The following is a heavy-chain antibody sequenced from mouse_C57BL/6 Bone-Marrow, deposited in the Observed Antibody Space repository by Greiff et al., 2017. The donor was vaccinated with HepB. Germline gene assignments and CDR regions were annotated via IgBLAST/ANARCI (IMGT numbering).Heavy chain of an antibody. CDR2: INPNNGGT. CDR3: ARRLKDFDV. V-gene: IGHV1-18*01. CDR1: GYTFTDYN. Sequence: EVKLVESGPELVKPGASVKIPCKASGYTFTDYNMDWVKQSHGKSLEWIGDINPNNGGTIYNQKFKGKATLTVDKSSSTAYMELRSLTSEDTAVYYCARRLKDFDVWGTGTTVTVSS. J-gene: IGHJ1*03. D-gene: IGHD1-2*01.